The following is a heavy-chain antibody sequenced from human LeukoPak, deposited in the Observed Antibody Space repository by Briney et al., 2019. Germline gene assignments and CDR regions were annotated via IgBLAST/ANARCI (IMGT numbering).Heavy chain of an antibody. J-gene: IGHJ4*02. CDR3: ARGFIGFSFDY. D-gene: IGHD1-26*01. CDR1: GFTVSINY. V-gene: IGHV3-66*01. CDR2: IYSGGST. Sequence: GGSLRLSCAAYGFTVSINYMSWVRQAPGKGLEWVSVIYSGGSTYYADSVKGRFTISRDNSKNTLYLQMNSLRAEDTAVYYCARGFIGFSFDYWGQGTLVTVSS.